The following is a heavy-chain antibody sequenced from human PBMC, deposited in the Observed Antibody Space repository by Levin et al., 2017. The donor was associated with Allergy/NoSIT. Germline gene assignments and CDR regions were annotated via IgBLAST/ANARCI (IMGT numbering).Heavy chain of an antibody. D-gene: IGHD6-6*01. J-gene: IGHJ6*03. Sequence: GGSLRLSCKASGGTFSSYAISWVRQAPGQGLEWMGGIIPIFGTANYAQKFQGRVTITADESTSTAYMELSSLRSEDTAVYYCARGGRSSSFRYYYYYMDVWGKGTTVTVSS. V-gene: IGHV1-69*01. CDR1: GGTFSSYA. CDR2: IIPIFGTA. CDR3: ARGGRSSSFRYYYYYMDV.